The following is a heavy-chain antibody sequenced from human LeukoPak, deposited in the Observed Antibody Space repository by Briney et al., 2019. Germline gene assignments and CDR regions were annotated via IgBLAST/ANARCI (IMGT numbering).Heavy chain of an antibody. CDR1: GFPVSSNY. D-gene: IGHD5-24*01. CDR2: IYSGGST. V-gene: IGHV3-53*01. Sequence: GGSLRLSCAASGFPVSSNYMNWVRQAPGKGPEWVSVIYSGGSTYYADSVKGRFTISRDNAKNSLYLQMNSLRAEDTAVYYCARDLAGWLQLDYWGQGTLATVSS. CDR3: ARDLAGWLQLDY. J-gene: IGHJ4*02.